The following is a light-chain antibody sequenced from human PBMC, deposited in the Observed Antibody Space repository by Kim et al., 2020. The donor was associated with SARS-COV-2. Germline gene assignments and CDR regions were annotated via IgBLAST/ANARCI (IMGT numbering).Light chain of an antibody. V-gene: IGKV3-15*01. CDR2: AAS. CDR3: QQYENWPRT. J-gene: IGKJ1*01. CDR1: QSVSTN. Sequence: VSPGERATLSCRASQSVSTNLAWYQQRHGQAPRLLIYAASIRATAIPGRFSGGGSGTDFTLTISSLQSEDFAVYYCQQYENWPRTFGQGTKVDIK.